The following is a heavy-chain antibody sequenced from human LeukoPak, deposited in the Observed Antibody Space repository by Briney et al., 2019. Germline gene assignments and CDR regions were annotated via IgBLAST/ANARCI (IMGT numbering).Heavy chain of an antibody. CDR2: ISYDGSNK. CDR3: ARVGDSGAVAHGMDV. CDR1: GFTFSSYA. Sequence: GRSLRLSCAASGFTFSSYAMHWVRQAPGKGLEWVAVISYDGSNKYYADSVKGRFTISRDNSKNTLYLQMNSLRAEDTAVYSCARVGDSGAVAHGMDVWGQGTTVTVSS. D-gene: IGHD6-19*01. V-gene: IGHV3-30-3*01. J-gene: IGHJ6*02.